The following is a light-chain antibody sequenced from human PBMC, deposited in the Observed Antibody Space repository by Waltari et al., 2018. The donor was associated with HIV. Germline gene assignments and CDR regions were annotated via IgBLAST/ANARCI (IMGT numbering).Light chain of an antibody. V-gene: IGLV1-47*01. CDR1: SSNIGSNY. CDR3: AAWDDSLSGLV. J-gene: IGLJ3*02. CDR2: GNN. Sequence: QSVLTQPPSASGTPGQRVTISCSGSSSNIGSNYGYWYQQLPGTAPKLLIYGNNQRPSGVPDRFSGSKSGTSASLAISGLRSEDEADYYCAAWDDSLSGLVFGGGTKVTVL.